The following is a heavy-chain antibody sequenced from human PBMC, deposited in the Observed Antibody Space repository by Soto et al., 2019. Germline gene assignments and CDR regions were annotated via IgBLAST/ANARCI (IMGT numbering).Heavy chain of an antibody. V-gene: IGHV4-30-4*01. D-gene: IGHD3-22*01. CDR3: ARDAYYDSSGYYREAAFDI. Sequence: QVQLQESGPGLVKPSQTLSLTCTVSGGSIISGDYYWSWIRQPPGKGLEWIGYIYYSGSTYYNPSLKSRVTLSVETSKNQFSLKLSSVTAADTAVYYCARDAYYDSSGYYREAAFDIWGQGTMVTVSS. CDR1: GGSIISGDYY. J-gene: IGHJ3*02. CDR2: IYYSGST.